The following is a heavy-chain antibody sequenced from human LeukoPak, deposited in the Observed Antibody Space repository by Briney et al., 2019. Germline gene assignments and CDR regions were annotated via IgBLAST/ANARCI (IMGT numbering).Heavy chain of an antibody. CDR3: ARVYCSGGSCYFGFWFDP. CDR1: GGSITSGTYY. V-gene: IGHV4-31*03. CDR2: IYYSGST. D-gene: IGHD2-15*01. J-gene: IGHJ5*02. Sequence: PSQTLSLTCTVSGGSITSGTYYWGWIRQHPGKGLEWLGYIYYSGSTYYYPSLMGRLTISVDTSKNQFSLNLSSVTAADTAVYYCARVYCSGGSCYFGFWFDPWRQGTLVTVSS.